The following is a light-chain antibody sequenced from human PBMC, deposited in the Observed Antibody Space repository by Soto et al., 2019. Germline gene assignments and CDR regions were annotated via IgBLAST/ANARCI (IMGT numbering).Light chain of an antibody. V-gene: IGKV1-5*01. J-gene: IGKJ4*01. CDR3: QQYHSYSSLT. Sequence: DIHMTQSPSSLSAAIGDSVTIPFRPSQSISIWLDWYQEQPRQGHKLLIFDVAALESGVRTRFSGSRYGTEFTLTISILQPDDFATYFCQQYHSYSSLTFGGGTKV. CDR2: DVA. CDR1: QSISIW.